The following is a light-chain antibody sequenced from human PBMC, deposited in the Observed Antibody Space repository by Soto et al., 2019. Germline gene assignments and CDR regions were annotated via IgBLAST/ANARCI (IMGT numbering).Light chain of an antibody. CDR2: EVS. CDR1: NTDVGGYNY. V-gene: IGLV2-14*01. J-gene: IGLJ1*01. CDR3: SSYTSSSTLEGYV. Sequence: QSALTQPASVSGSPGQSITVSCTGTNTDVGGYNYVSWYQHRPGKAPRLMIYEVSNRPSGVSNRFSGSKSGNTASLTISGLQAEDEADYYCSSYTSSSTLEGYVFGTGTKLTVL.